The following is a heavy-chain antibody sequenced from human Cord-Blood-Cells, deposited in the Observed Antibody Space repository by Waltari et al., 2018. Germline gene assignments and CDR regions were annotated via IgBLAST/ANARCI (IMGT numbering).Heavy chain of an antibody. CDR1: GFTFSSYA. CDR2: RSYDGSNK. CDR3: ARVPMTTVTLDY. Sequence: QVQLVESGGGVVQPGRSLRLSCAASGFTFSSYAMHWVRQAPGKGLGWVACRSYDGSNKYYADSVKGRFTISRDNSKNTLYLQMNSLRAEDTAVYYCARVPMTTVTLDYWGQGTLVTVSS. J-gene: IGHJ4*02. D-gene: IGHD4-17*01. V-gene: IGHV3-30-3*01.